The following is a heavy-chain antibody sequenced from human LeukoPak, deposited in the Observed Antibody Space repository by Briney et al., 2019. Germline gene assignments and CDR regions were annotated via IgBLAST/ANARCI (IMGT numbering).Heavy chain of an antibody. CDR2: IYYSGNT. D-gene: IGHD3-22*01. V-gene: IGHV4-39*07. CDR1: GGSISFSTYY. Sequence: SETLSLTCTVSGGSISFSTYYWGWIRQPPGKGLDWIGSIYYSGNTYYNPSLKSRVTILVDTSKDQFSLKLNSVTAADTAVYYCARGVTMIGRLRFDPWGQGTLVIVSS. J-gene: IGHJ5*02. CDR3: ARGVTMIGRLRFDP.